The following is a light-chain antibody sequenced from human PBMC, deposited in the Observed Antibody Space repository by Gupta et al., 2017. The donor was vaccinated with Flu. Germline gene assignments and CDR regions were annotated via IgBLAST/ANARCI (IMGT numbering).Light chain of an antibody. Sequence: DIQMTQSPSSLSASVGDRVTISCRASQSISSHLNWYQQKPGKAPKLLISATSTVQSGVPSRFSGSGPGTDFTLSISRLQPEDFATYYCQQTNSTPWTFGQGTKVEIK. CDR3: QQTNSTPWT. J-gene: IGKJ1*01. V-gene: IGKV1-39*01. CDR1: QSISSH. CDR2: ATS.